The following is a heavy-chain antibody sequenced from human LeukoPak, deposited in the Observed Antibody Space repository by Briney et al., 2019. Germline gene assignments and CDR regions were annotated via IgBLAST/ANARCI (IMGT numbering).Heavy chain of an antibody. Sequence: GASVKVSRKTSGYNFNRYTITWVRQAPGQGLEWMGWVSTSNGDTSYADKFQGRVTMTTETVTKTAYMELRRLRSGDTAMYFCARVSDTSMVTPGFDSWGQGTLVTVSS. CDR2: VSTSNGDT. D-gene: IGHD5-18*01. CDR1: GYNFNRYT. J-gene: IGHJ4*02. CDR3: ARVSDTSMVTPGFDS. V-gene: IGHV1-18*01.